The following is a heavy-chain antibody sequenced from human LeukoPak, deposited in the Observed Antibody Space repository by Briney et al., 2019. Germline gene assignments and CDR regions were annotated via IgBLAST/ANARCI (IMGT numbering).Heavy chain of an antibody. J-gene: IGHJ6*02. D-gene: IGHD1-14*01. CDR3: AKDNHRGWPDYYYYGMDV. V-gene: IGHV3-23*01. CDR2: ISGSGGST. Sequence: GGSLRLSCAASGFTFSSYSMNWVRQAPGKGLEWVSAISGSGGSTYYADSVKGRFTISRDNSKNTLYLQMNSLRAEDTAVYYCAKDNHRGWPDYYYYGMDVWGQGTTVTVSS. CDR1: GFTFSSYS.